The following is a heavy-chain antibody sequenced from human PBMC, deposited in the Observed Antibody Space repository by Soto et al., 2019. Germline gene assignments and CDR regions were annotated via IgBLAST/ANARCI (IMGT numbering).Heavy chain of an antibody. D-gene: IGHD2-15*01. CDR3: ASLDCSGGSCPFDY. Sequence: QVQLQQWGAGLLKPSETLSLTCAVYGGSFSGYYWSWIRQPPGKGLEWIGEINHIGSTNYNPSLKSRVTISVDTSKNQFSLKLSSVTAADTAVYYCASLDCSGGSCPFDYWGQGTLVTVSS. V-gene: IGHV4-34*01. CDR1: GGSFSGYY. J-gene: IGHJ4*02. CDR2: INHIGST.